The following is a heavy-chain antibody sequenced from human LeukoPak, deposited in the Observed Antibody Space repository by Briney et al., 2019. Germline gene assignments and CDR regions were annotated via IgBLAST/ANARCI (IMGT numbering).Heavy chain of an antibody. CDR1: GGSINSTSYY. J-gene: IGHJ4*02. V-gene: IGHV4-39*07. D-gene: IGHD4-11*01. CDR2: INHSGST. CDR3: AREWYSNYVDY. Sequence: SETLSLTCKVSGGSINSTSYYWAWIRQPPGKGLEWIGEINHSGSTNYNPSLKSRVTISVDTSKNQFSLKLSSVTAADTAVYYCAREWYSNYVDYWGQGTLVTVSS.